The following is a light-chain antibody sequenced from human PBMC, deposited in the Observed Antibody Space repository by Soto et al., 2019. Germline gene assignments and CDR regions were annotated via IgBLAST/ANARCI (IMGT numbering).Light chain of an antibody. CDR3: QHRSN. V-gene: IGKV3D-20*02. J-gene: IGKJ3*01. CDR1: QSVNSSY. CDR2: GAS. Sequence: EIVLTQSPGTLSLPPGERATLSCRASQSVNSSYLAWCQQKPGQAPRLLIYGASNRATGIPARFSGSGSETDFTLTISSLEPEDFAVYYCQHRSNFGPGTKVDIK.